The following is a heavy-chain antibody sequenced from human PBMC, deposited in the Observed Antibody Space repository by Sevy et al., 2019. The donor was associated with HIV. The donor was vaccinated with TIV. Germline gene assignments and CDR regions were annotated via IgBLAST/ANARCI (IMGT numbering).Heavy chain of an antibody. J-gene: IGHJ5*02. Sequence: GGSLRLSCAASEFTISDYSDYHMAWIRQAPGKGLECIAYISGSGGTIYYADSVRGRFIISRDNAKKSLYLHMNSLRAEDTALYYCARVDAYYDKGLDPWGQGTLVTVSS. D-gene: IGHD3-16*01. CDR2: ISGSGGTI. CDR1: EFTISDYSDYH. V-gene: IGHV3-11*04. CDR3: ARVDAYYDKGLDP.